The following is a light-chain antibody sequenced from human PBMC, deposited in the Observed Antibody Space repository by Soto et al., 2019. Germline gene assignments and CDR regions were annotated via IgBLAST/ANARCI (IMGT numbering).Light chain of an antibody. CDR3: QVWDSSSDHPEVV. CDR1: TIGSKS. Sequence: SYELTQPPSVSVAPGKTARITCGGTTIGSKSVHWYQQKPGQAPVLVIYYDSDRPSGIPERFSGSNSGNTATLTISRVEAGDEADYYCQVWDSSSDHPEVVFGGGTKLTVL. J-gene: IGLJ2*01. CDR2: YDS. V-gene: IGLV3-21*04.